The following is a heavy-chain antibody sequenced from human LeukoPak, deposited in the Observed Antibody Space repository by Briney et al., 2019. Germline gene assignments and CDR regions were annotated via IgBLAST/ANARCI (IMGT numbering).Heavy chain of an antibody. J-gene: IGHJ6*02. CDR2: ISYDGSNK. V-gene: IGHV3-30*18. CDR3: AKVVGATGGGLTDYYYGMDV. Sequence: GGSLRLSCAASGFTFSSYGMHWVRQAPGKGLEWVAVISYDGSNKYYADSVKGRFTISRDNSKNTLYLQMNSLRAEDTAVYYCAKVVGATGGGLTDYYYGMDVWGQGTTVTVSS. D-gene: IGHD1-26*01. CDR1: GFTFSSYG.